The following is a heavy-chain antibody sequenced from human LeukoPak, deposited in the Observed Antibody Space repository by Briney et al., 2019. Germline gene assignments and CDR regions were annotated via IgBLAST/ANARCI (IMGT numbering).Heavy chain of an antibody. V-gene: IGHV1-69*05. CDR1: GGTFSSYA. J-gene: IGHJ5*02. CDR2: IIPIFGTA. CDR3: AREGDYGDYPHLGYNWFDP. Sequence: SVKVSCKASGGTFSSYAISWVRQAPGQGLEWMGGIIPIFGTANYAQRFQGRVTITTDESTSTAYMELSSLRSEDTAVYYCAREGDYGDYPHLGYNWFDPWGQGTLVIVSS. D-gene: IGHD4-17*01.